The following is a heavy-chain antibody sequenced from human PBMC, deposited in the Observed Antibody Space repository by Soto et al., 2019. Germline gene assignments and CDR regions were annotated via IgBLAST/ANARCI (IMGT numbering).Heavy chain of an antibody. J-gene: IGHJ4*02. Sequence: GGSLRLSCAASGFTFSSYAMRWVRQAPGKGLEWVSDISGTGGTTYYADSVKGRFTISRDNSKNTLYLQMNSLRAEDTAVYYCAKKGIRGYSGYEGGLDYWGQGTLVTVSS. D-gene: IGHD5-12*01. CDR1: GFTFSSYA. CDR3: AKKGIRGYSGYEGGLDY. V-gene: IGHV3-23*01. CDR2: ISGTGGTT.